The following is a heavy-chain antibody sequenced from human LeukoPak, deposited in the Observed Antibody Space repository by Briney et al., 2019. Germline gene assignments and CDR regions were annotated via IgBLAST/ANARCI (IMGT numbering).Heavy chain of an antibody. J-gene: IGHJ5*02. CDR1: GGSISRYY. Sequence: PSETLSLTCSVSGGSISRYYWSWIRQPPGKGLEWIGYIYYSGSTNYNPSLKSRVTISVDTSKNQFSLKLSSVTAADTAVYYCARGPLTVTRGFDPWGQGTLVTVSS. V-gene: IGHV4-59*12. CDR3: ARGPLTVTRGFDP. CDR2: IYYSGST. D-gene: IGHD4-17*01.